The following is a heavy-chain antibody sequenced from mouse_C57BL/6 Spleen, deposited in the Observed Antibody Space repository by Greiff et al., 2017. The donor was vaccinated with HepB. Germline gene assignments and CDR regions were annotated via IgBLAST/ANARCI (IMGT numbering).Heavy chain of an antibody. CDR1: GYTFTSYW. V-gene: IGHV1-7*01. CDR3: AFYEYSLAY. Sequence: VQLQQSGAELAKPGASVKLSCKASGYTFTSYWMHWVKQRPGKGLEWIGNINPSSGYTKYNQKFKDKATLTADKSSSTAYMQLSSLTYEDSAVYYCAFYEYSLAYWGQGTLVTVSA. J-gene: IGHJ3*01. D-gene: IGHD2-4*01. CDR2: INPSSGYT.